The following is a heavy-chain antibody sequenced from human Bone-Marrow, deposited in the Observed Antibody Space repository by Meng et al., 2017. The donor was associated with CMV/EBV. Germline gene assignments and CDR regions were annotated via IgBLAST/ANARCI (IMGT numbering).Heavy chain of an antibody. D-gene: IGHD5-18*01. Sequence: SETLSLTCTVSGDSISNSIYFWGWIRQPPGKGLEGIGSVYSTGSAYFNPSLKSRVTLSVDTSRNQFSLKLTSVTAADTAVYYSARDRGRYSYYYFDYWGQGTLVTVSS. CDR2: VYSTGSA. CDR3: ARDRGRYSYYYFDY. J-gene: IGHJ4*02. V-gene: IGHV4-39*07. CDR1: GDSISNSIYF.